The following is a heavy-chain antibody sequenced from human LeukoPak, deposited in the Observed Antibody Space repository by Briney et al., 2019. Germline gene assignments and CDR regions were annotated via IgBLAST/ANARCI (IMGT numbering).Heavy chain of an antibody. CDR2: TYYRSKWDD. V-gene: IGHV6-1*01. Sequence: SQTLSRTCAISGDSVSSNSGAWNWIRQSPSRGLEWLGRTYYRSKWDDDYAVSVKSRITINPDTSKNQFSLQLNSVTPDDTAVYYCACSTWPRGFDYWGQGALVTVSS. CDR3: ACSTWPRGFDY. CDR1: GDSVSSNSGA. D-gene: IGHD6-13*01. J-gene: IGHJ4*02.